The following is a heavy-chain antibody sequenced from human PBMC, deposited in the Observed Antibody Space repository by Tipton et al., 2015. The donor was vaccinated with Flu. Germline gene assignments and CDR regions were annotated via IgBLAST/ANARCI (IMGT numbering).Heavy chain of an antibody. V-gene: IGHV2-26*01. J-gene: IGHJ4*02. CDR2: IFSDDEK. D-gene: IGHD5-12*01. Sequence: LVKPSQTLTLTCTVSGFSLSNPGMGVSWIRQPPGKALEWLAHIFSDDEKSYSTSVKSRLTISKDTSKSQVVLTMTNVDPVDTATYYCARADIVPAVTAAAHFNYWGQGTLVTVSS. CDR1: GFSLSNPGMG. CDR3: ARADIVPAVTAAAHFNY.